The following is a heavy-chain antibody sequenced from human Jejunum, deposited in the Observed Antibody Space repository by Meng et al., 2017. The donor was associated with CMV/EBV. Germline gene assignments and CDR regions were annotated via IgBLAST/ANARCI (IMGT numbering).Heavy chain of an antibody. V-gene: IGHV1-2*06. J-gene: IGHJ4*02. CDR1: GYTFTSYD. D-gene: IGHD3-22*01. Sequence: QVQLVEDGAGVKKPGASVQVSFKASGYTFTSYDINWVRQGTGQGLEWMGRINPNNGGANYAQQFQGRVTMTTDTSISTAYMELSRLRSDDTAVYYCARDLSGYYSFVDYWGQGTLVTVSS. CDR2: INPNNGGA. CDR3: ARDLSGYYSFVDY.